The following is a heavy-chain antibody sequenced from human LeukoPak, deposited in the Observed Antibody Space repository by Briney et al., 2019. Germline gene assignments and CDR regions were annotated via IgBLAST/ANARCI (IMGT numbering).Heavy chain of an antibody. Sequence: SVKVSCKASGGTFSSYAISWVRQAPGQGLEWMGGIIPIFGTANYAQKFQGRVTITADESTSTAYMELSSLRSEDTAVYYCAGDYYGSGSYYNQEYYFDYWGQGTLVTVSS. CDR3: AGDYYGSGSYYNQEYYFDY. CDR2: IIPIFGTA. D-gene: IGHD3-10*01. V-gene: IGHV1-69*13. CDR1: GGTFSSYA. J-gene: IGHJ4*02.